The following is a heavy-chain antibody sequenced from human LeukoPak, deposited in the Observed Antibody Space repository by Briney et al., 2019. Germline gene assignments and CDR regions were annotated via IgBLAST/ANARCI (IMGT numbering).Heavy chain of an antibody. J-gene: IGHJ6*02. V-gene: IGHV4-30-2*01. D-gene: IGHD5-24*01. CDR2: VYHSGNT. CDR1: GGSIGSGGYS. CDR3: ARIGRWLQFRYYYYGMDV. Sequence: SQTLSLTCAVSGGSIGSGGYSWNWIRQPPGKDLGWIGYVYHSGNTYYNPSLESRVTISVDRSNNQFSLKMSSVTAADTAVYYCARIGRWLQFRYYYYGMDVWGQGTTVTVSS.